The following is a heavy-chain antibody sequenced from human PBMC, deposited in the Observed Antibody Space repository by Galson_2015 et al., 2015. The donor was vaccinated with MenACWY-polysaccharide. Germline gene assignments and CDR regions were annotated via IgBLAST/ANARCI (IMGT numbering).Heavy chain of an antibody. J-gene: IGHJ4*02. CDR2: ISGSGGGT. Sequence: SLRLSCAASGFTFSSYAMNWVRQAPGKGLEWVSGISGSGGGTYYADSVKGRFTISRDNSKNTVYMQMNSLRAEDTAVYYCAKGNLNSGYATCDYWGQGTLVTVSS. CDR3: AKGNLNSGYATCDY. D-gene: IGHD3-22*01. CDR1: GFTFSSYA. V-gene: IGHV3-23*01.